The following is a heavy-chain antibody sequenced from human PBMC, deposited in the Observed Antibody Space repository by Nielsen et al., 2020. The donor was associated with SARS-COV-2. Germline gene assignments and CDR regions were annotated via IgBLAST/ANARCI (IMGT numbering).Heavy chain of an antibody. CDR1: GDSVSSSSVA. Sequence: SCVISGDSVSSSSVAWNWIRQSPSRGLEWLGRIYYRSKWFYEYATFVRSRITIDPDTSENHFSLHLNSVTSEDTAMYYCTRDPGYYHGMDVWGQGTTVIVSS. V-gene: IGHV6-1*01. CDR3: TRDPGYYHGMDV. CDR2: IYYRSKWFY. J-gene: IGHJ6*02.